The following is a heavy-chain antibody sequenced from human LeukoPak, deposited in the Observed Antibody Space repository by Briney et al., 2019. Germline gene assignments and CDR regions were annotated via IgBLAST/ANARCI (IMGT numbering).Heavy chain of an antibody. D-gene: IGHD1-26*01. CDR2: TRGKAYGGTT. J-gene: IGHJ4*02. CDR1: GFTFGDYG. CDR3: ARVLDRSYYFSWVPDY. Sequence: GGSLRLSCTASGFTFGDYGMSWVRQAPGKGLEWVGYTRGKAYGGTTEYAASVKGRFTISRDDSKSSACLQMNSLKTEDTAVYYCARVLDRSYYFSWVPDYWGQGTLVTVSS. V-gene: IGHV3-49*04.